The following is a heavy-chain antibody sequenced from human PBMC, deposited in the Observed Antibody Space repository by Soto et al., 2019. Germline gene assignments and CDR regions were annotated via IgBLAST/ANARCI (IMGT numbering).Heavy chain of an antibody. D-gene: IGHD5-12*01. J-gene: IGHJ4*02. CDR3: VRVPYDSGGGYF. CDR1: GFTVSTYD. Sequence: QLVESGGGLFQAGGSTRLSCLVSGFTVSTYDMAWVRQAPGKGLEWASVIQSGGATYYPDSAQGRFTISRDNSKNTVYLPMSSLRMEDTGVYSGVRVPYDSGGGYFWGQGSLITVS. V-gene: IGHV3-53*01. CDR2: IQSGGAT.